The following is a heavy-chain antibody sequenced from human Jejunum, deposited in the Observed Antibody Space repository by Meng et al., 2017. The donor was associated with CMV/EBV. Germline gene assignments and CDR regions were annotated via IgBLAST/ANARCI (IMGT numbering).Heavy chain of an antibody. Sequence: KASGGTFNSHSVSWVRQAPGQGLEWMGRIIPMVGVATYTQKFQGRVTITADKSTSTAYMELGSLRSEDSAIYYCARVLDTRSSGGVDSWGQGTLVTVSS. CDR1: GGTFNSHS. D-gene: IGHD6-6*01. CDR2: IIPMVGVA. CDR3: ARVLDTRSSGGVDS. J-gene: IGHJ4*02. V-gene: IGHV1-69*02.